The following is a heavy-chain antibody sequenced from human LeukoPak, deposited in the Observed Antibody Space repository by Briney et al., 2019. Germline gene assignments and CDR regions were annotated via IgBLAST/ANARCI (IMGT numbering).Heavy chain of an antibody. CDR3: ARDCSSTSCRGGFDP. J-gene: IGHJ5*02. V-gene: IGHV3-66*02. CDR1: GFTVSSNY. D-gene: IGHD2-2*01. Sequence: GGSLRLSCAASGFTVSSNYMSWVRQAPGKGLEWVSVIYGGGSKYYAASVKGRFTISRDNSKNTLYLQMNSLRAEDTAVYYCARDCSSTSCRGGFDPWGQGTLVTVSS. CDR2: IYGGGSK.